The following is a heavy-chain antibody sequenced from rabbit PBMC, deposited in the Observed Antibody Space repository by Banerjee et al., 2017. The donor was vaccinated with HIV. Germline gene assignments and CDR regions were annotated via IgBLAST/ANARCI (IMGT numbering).Heavy chain of an antibody. V-gene: IGHV1S40*01. J-gene: IGHJ6*01. CDR3: ARRDGGYVAYGYAYYGMDL. CDR2: IYAGSSGST. Sequence: QSLEESGGGLVTPGASLTLTCTASGFSFSSNYYMCWVRQAPGKGLEWIACIYAGSSGSTYYTSWAKGRFTISKTSSTTVTLQMTSLTAADTATYFCARRDGGYVAYGYAYYGMDLWGPGTLVTVS. CDR1: GFSFSSNYY. D-gene: IGHD6-1*01.